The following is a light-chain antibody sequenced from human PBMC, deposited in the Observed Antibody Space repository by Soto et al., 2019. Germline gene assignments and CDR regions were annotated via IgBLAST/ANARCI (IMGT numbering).Light chain of an antibody. V-gene: IGKV1-5*01. CDR3: QQYDVHPKT. J-gene: IGKJ1*01. Sequence: DVQMPQSPSTLAASVGDRVTITCRASENIKNWLAWYQQTPGKAPKVLISDASRLETGVPSRFSGSGYGTDFTLTITSLQTDDFGTYHCQQYDVHPKTFGQGTQVEVK. CDR1: ENIKNW. CDR2: DAS.